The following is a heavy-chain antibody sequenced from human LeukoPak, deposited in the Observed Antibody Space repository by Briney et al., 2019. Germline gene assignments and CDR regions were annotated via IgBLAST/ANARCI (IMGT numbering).Heavy chain of an antibody. CDR3: ARLVRSGLDCDY. CDR1: GYSISSGYY. Sequence: PSETLSLTCAVSGYSISSGYYWGWIRQPPGKGLEWIGSIYHIGSTDYNPSLKSRVTMSVDTSKNQFSLKLSSVTAADTAVYYCARLVRSGLDCDYWGQGTLVIVSS. D-gene: IGHD5-12*01. V-gene: IGHV4-38-2*01. CDR2: IYHIGST. J-gene: IGHJ4*02.